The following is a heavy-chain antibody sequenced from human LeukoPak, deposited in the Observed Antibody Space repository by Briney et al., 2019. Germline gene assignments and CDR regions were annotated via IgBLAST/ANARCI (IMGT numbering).Heavy chain of an antibody. CDR1: GFNVSSNY. J-gene: IGHJ4*02. CDR2: LKSKNDGGTT. D-gene: IGHD3-10*01. Sequence: GGSLRLSCAASGFNVSSNYMSWVRQAPGKGLEWVGRLKSKNDGGTTDYAAPVKGRFTISRDDSKNTLYLQMNSLKTEDTAVYYCTTAVFRRSVPMVRGVPDYWGQGTLVTVSS. V-gene: IGHV3-15*01. CDR3: TTAVFRRSVPMVRGVPDY.